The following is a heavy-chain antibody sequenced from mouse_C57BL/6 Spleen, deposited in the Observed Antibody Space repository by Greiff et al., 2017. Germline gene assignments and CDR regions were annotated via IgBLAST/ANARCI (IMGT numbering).Heavy chain of an antibody. V-gene: IGHV1-54*01. CDR3: AREGDGYYFDY. Sequence: VQLQESGAELVRPGTSVTVSCKASGYAFTNYLIEWVKQRPGQGLEWIGVINPGSGGTNYNEKFKGKATLTADKSSSTAYMQRSSLTSEDSAVYFCAREGDGYYFDYWGQGTTLTVSS. J-gene: IGHJ2*01. D-gene: IGHD2-3*01. CDR1: GYAFTNYL. CDR2: INPGSGGT.